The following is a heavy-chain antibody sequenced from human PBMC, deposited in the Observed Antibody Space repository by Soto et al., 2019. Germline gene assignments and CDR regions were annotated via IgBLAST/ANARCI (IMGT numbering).Heavy chain of an antibody. V-gene: IGHV2-5*02. Sequence: QITLKESGPTLVRPTQTLTLTCAFSVFSLSTSGVGVGWIRQPPGKALEWLAVIYWDASKHYSPSLRSRRTITKATSKNQVVLTVTNMDPMATGTYYCAHNGPEGWPLDYRGQGTLFTVSS. CDR2: IYWDASK. D-gene: IGHD6-19*01. CDR3: AHNGPEGWPLDY. CDR1: VFSLSTSGVG. J-gene: IGHJ4*02.